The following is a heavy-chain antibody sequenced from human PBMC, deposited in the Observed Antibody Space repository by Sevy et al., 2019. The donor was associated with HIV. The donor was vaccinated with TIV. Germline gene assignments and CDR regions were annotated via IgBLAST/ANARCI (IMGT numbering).Heavy chain of an antibody. D-gene: IGHD3-3*01. Sequence: ASVKVSCKVSGHTFSELSMHWVRQAPGNGLEWMGGFDPEDGETIYAQKFQGRITMTEDTSTQTAYMELSSLRSEDTAVYYCATCAREIITIFNHWGQGTLVTVSS. CDR1: GHTFSELS. CDR3: ATCAREIITIFNH. CDR2: FDPEDGET. V-gene: IGHV1-24*01. J-gene: IGHJ4*02.